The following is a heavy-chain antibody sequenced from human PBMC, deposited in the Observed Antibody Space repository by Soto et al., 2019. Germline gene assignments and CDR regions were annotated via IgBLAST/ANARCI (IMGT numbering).Heavy chain of an antibody. J-gene: IGHJ4*02. D-gene: IGHD2-2*01. Sequence: GGSVRLSCAAYGFTFSTYDMSWVRQAPGKGLEWVSAISGGARSTYYAESVKGRFTISRDNSKNTLSLQMNSLRAEDTAVYYCAKDTRKGTSHSDYWGQGTRVTVS. V-gene: IGHV3-23*01. CDR2: ISGGARST. CDR3: AKDTRKGTSHSDY. CDR1: GFTFSTYD.